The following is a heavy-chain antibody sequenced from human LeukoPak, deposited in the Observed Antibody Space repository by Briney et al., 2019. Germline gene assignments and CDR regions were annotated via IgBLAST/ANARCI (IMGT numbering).Heavy chain of an antibody. J-gene: IGHJ6*02. CDR3: AKRDVSSYYYYYGMDV. V-gene: IGHV1-69*13. Sequence: GASVKVSCKASGGTFRSYAFTWVRQAPGQGLEWMGGIIPIFGTANYAQKFQGRVTITADESTSTAYMELSSLRSEDTAVYYCAKRDVSSYYYYYGMDVWGQGTTVTVSS. CDR2: IIPIFGTA. D-gene: IGHD5-24*01. CDR1: GGTFRSYA.